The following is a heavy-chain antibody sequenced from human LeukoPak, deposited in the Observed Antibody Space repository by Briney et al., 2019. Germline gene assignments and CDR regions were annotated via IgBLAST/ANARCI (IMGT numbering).Heavy chain of an antibody. V-gene: IGHV3-48*01. Sequence: PGGSLRLSCAASGFTFISYSLNWVRQAPGRGLEWVSYISSSGSAIYYVDSVKGRFTVSRDNAKNSLFLQMNSPRAEDTAVYYCVRVKGSSFDYWGQGALVTVSS. D-gene: IGHD2-15*01. CDR1: GFTFISYS. CDR3: VRVKGSSFDY. J-gene: IGHJ4*02. CDR2: ISSSGSAI.